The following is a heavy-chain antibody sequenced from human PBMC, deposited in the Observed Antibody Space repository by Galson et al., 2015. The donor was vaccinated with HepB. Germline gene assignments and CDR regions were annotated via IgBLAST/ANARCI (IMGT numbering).Heavy chain of an antibody. V-gene: IGHV3-23*01. Sequence: SLRLSCAGSGFTFSNYAMAWVRQAPGKGLEWVSGISGSGGSTYYADSVKGRFTISRDNSKNTLYLQMNSLRAEDTAVYYCAKDQIAVAAIFFVCWGQGTLVTVSS. CDR2: ISGSGGST. CDR3: AKDQIAVAAIFFVC. J-gene: IGHJ4*02. D-gene: IGHD6-19*01. CDR1: GFTFSNYA.